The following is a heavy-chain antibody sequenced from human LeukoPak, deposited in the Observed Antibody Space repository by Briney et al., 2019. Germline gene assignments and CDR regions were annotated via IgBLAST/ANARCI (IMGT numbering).Heavy chain of an antibody. CDR1: GGSFSGYY. CDR3: ARGRWGFGY. Sequence: PSETLSLTCAVYGGSFSGYYWSWIRQPPGKGLEWIGEINHSGSTNYNPSLKSRVTISVDTSKNQFSLKLSSVTAADTAVYYCARGRWGFGYWGQGTLVTVSS. J-gene: IGHJ4*02. D-gene: IGHD7-27*01. CDR2: INHSGST. V-gene: IGHV4-34*01.